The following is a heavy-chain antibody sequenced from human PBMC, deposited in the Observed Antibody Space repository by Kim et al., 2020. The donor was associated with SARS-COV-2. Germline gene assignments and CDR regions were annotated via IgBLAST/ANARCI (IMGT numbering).Heavy chain of an antibody. CDR2: ISGSGGSI. V-gene: IGHV3-23*01. CDR3: AKGDCSSTSCHTTDY. D-gene: IGHD2-2*02. J-gene: IGHJ4*02. CDR1: GFTFSNYA. Sequence: GGSLRLSCAASGFTFSNYAMRWVRQAPGKGLEWVSTISGSGGSIYYADSVKGRFTISRDNSKNTLYLQMNSLRAEDTAVYYCAKGDCSSTSCHTTDYWGRGTLVTVSS.